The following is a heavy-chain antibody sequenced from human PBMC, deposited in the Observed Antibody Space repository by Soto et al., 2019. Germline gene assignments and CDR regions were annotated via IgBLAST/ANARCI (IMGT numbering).Heavy chain of an antibody. CDR2: IWYDGSNK. V-gene: IGHV3-33*08. CDR3: ARDGYCSGGSCYSVPVFDY. D-gene: IGHD2-15*01. J-gene: IGHJ4*02. CDR1: GFTFSSYA. Sequence: GGSLRLSCAASGFTFSSYAMHWVRQAPGKGLEWVAVIWYDGSNKYYADSVKGRFTISRDDSKNTPYLQMNSLRAEDTAVYYCARDGYCSGGSCYSVPVFDYWGQGTLVTVSS.